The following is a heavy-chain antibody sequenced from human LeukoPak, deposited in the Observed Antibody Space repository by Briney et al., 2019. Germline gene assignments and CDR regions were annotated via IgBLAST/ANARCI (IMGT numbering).Heavy chain of an antibody. V-gene: IGHV3-53*01. CDR2: INGGGTT. J-gene: IGHJ4*02. Sequence: GGSLRLSCTASGFTFSSYWMNWVRQAPGKGLEWVSSINGGGTTYYADSVKGRFTISRDNAKNTLYLQMNSLRAEDTSIYYCARVPGRYCSGGSCYSDYWGQGTLVTVSS. CDR3: ARVPGRYCSGGSCYSDY. D-gene: IGHD2-15*01. CDR1: GFTFSSYW.